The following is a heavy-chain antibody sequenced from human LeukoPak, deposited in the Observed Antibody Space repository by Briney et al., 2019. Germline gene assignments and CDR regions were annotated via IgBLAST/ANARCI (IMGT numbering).Heavy chain of an antibody. CDR3: AAGESTLTTVTTVSLG. D-gene: IGHD4-11*01. J-gene: IGHJ4*02. CDR1: GYTFTGYY. Sequence: GASVKVSCKASGYTFTGYYMHWVRQAPGQGLEWMGWINPNSGGTNYAQKFQGRVTMTRDTSISTAYMELSRLGSDDTAVYYCAAGESTLTTVTTVSLGWGQGTLVTVSS. CDR2: INPNSGGT. V-gene: IGHV1-2*02.